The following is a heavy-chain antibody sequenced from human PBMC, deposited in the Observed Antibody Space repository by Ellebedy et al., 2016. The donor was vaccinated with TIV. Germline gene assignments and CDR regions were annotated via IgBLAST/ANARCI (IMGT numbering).Heavy chain of an antibody. D-gene: IGHD4-17*01. Sequence: GGSLRLSCVASGFSFRSYWMSWVRQAPGKGLEWVANIYQDGSNQYYVDSVKGRFTISRDNANKSLFLQMNSLRVDDTAVYYCARRGSYGDYAVQVNSWFDTWGQGTLVSVSS. V-gene: IGHV3-7*01. J-gene: IGHJ5*02. CDR1: GFSFRSYW. CDR2: IYQDGSNQ. CDR3: ARRGSYGDYAVQVNSWFDT.